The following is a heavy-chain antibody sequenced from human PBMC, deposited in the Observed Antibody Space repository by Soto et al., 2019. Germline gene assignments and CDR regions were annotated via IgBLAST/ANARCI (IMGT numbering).Heavy chain of an antibody. CDR2: IYYSRST. CDR1: GYSISSSNW. CDR3: ASKEVGASALDI. J-gene: IGHJ3*02. V-gene: IGHV4-28*01. Sequence: QVQLQESGPGLVKPSDTLSLTCAVSGYSISSSNWWRWIRQPPGKGLEWNGYIYYSRSTYYNPSPERRVASSVATAKSQSSLRVTAVTVVDTAVYYCASKEVGASALDIWGQGTMVIVSS. D-gene: IGHD1-26*01.